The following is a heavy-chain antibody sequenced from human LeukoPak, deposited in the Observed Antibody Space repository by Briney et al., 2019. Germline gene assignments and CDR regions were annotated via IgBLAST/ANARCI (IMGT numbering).Heavy chain of an antibody. Sequence: GSLRLSCAASGFTFSNYAMSWVRQAPGKGLEWVSIIGYRGGSIYYAYSVQGRFTISRDNSKNTLSLQMNGLRPEDTAVYYCAKSGGYTRPYYNYMDVWGKGTTVPVSS. J-gene: IGHJ6*03. CDR3: AKSGGYTRPYYNYMDV. CDR1: GFTFSNYA. V-gene: IGHV3-23*01. CDR2: IGYRGGSI. D-gene: IGHD3-16*02.